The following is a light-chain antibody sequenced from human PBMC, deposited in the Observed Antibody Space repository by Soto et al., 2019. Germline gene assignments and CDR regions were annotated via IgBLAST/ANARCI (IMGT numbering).Light chain of an antibody. CDR3: TQATNWPYT. V-gene: IGKV2-30*01. J-gene: IGKJ2*01. Sequence: DVVMTQSPLSLPVTLGQPASISCTSSQSLVFRDGNTYLSWFHQRPGQSPRRLIYKVSNRDSEVPDRFSGSGSGSHFTLKISRVEAEDVGLYYCTQATNWPYTFGQGTRLEI. CDR1: QSLVFRDGNTY. CDR2: KVS.